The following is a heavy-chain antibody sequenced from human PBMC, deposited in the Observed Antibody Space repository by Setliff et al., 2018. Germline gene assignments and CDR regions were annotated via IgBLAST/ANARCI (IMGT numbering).Heavy chain of an antibody. J-gene: IGHJ4*02. CDR2: IYSSGST. Sequence: PSETLSLTCTVSGDSISSGRSYWNWIRQPAGKGLEWIGHIYSSGSTNYNPSLQSRVTISSDTSKNQFSLKMSSVTAADTAVYYCARGNSRSSVWYVVPHFDYWGQGTLVTVSS. CDR1: GDSISSGRSY. D-gene: IGHD6-19*01. V-gene: IGHV4-61*09. CDR3: ARGNSRSSVWYVVPHFDY.